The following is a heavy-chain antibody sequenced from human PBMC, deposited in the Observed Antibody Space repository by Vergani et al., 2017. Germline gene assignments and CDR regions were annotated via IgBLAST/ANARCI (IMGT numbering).Heavy chain of an antibody. CDR1: GFTFRNAW. Sequence: EVQLVESGGGLVKPGGSLRLSCAASGFTFRNAWMSWVRQGPGKGLEWVGRIRSKTEGGTTDYAAPVKDRFTISRDDSKNTLYLQMNSLKTEDTAMYYCATCRYYFGSGTYGPFVFHWGQGILVIVSS. D-gene: IGHD3-10*01. CDR3: ATCRYYFGSGTYGPFVFH. CDR2: IRSKTEGGTT. J-gene: IGHJ4*01. V-gene: IGHV3-15*01.